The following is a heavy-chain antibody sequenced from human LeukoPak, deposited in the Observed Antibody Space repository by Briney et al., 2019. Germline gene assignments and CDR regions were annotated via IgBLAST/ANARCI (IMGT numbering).Heavy chain of an antibody. Sequence: PGGSLRLSCAASGFTFTNYEMNWVRQAPGKGLEWVSYIFTSGITTYYTDSVKGRFTISRDNAKNSLYLQMNSLRAEDTAVYYCARTLRGSSGYDWGFDSWGQGTLVPVPS. D-gene: IGHD5-12*01. V-gene: IGHV3-48*03. CDR2: IFTSGITT. J-gene: IGHJ4*02. CDR3: ARTLRGSSGYDWGFDS. CDR1: GFTFTNYE.